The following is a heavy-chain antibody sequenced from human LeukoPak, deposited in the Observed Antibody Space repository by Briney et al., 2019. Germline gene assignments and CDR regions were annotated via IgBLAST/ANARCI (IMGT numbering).Heavy chain of an antibody. V-gene: IGHV1-8*01. CDR2: MNPNSGNT. CDR1: GYTFTSYD. Sequence: ASVKVSCKASGYTFTSYDINWVRQATGQGLEWMGWMNPNSGNTGYAQKLQGRVTMTTDTSTSTAYMELRSLRSDDTAVYYCARGIAVAGEDYWGQGTLVTVSS. D-gene: IGHD6-19*01. J-gene: IGHJ4*02. CDR3: ARGIAVAGEDY.